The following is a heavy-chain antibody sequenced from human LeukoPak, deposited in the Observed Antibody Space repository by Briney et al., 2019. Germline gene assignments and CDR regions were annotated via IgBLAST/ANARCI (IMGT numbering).Heavy chain of an antibody. J-gene: IGHJ4*02. CDR3: ARGSSWYYFDY. CDR2: IYTSGST. CDR1: GGSISSGSYY. Sequence: SETLSLTCTVSGGSISSGSYYWSWIRQPAGKGLEWIGRIYTSGSTNYNPSLKSRVTISVDTSKNQFSLKLSSVTAADTAVYYCARGSSWYYFDYWGQGTLVTVSS. D-gene: IGHD6-13*01. V-gene: IGHV4-61*02.